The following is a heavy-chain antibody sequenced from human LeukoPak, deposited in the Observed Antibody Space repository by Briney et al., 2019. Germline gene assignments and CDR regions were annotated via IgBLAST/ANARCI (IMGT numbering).Heavy chain of an antibody. CDR1: GGTFSSYA. D-gene: IGHD6-13*01. CDR3: ARDSGSGYSSSQVYYYYMDV. Sequence: ASVKVSCKASGGTFSSYAISWVRQAPGQGLEWMGIINPSGGTTSYAQKFQGRVTMTRDTSTSTVYMDLSSLRSEDTAVYYCARDSGSGYSSSQVYYYYMDVWGKGTTVTVSS. J-gene: IGHJ6*03. V-gene: IGHV1-46*01. CDR2: INPSGGTT.